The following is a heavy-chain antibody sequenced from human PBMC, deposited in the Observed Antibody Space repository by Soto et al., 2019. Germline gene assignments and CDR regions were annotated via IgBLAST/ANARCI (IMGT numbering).Heavy chain of an antibody. D-gene: IGHD7-27*01. J-gene: IGHJ4*02. CDR1: GFTLSNYW. V-gene: IGHV3-7*03. CDR3: ARELGLAY. Sequence: PGGSLRLSCAASGFTLSNYWMTWVRQAPGKGLEWVANINKDGSQKNYVDSVKGRFTIARDNGQNSLSLQINSLRVEDTAVYYCARELGLAYWGQGALVTVSS. CDR2: INKDGSQK.